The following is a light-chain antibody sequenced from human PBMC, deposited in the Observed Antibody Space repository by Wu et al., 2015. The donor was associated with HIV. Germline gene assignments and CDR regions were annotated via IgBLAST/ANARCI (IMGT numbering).Light chain of an antibody. V-gene: IGKV3-20*01. J-gene: IGKJ5*01. CDR1: QSVGSSY. CDR2: GTS. Sequence: EIVLTQSPATLSLSLGERATLSCRASQSVGSSYLAWYQQKPGQAPRLLIYGTSSRATGIPDRFSGSGSGTDFTLTISRLETEDFAVYYCQQYGSSPITFGQGTRLEIK. CDR3: QQYGSSPIT.